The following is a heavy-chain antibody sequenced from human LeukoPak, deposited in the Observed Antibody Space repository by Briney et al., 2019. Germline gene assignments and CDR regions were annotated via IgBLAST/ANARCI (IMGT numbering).Heavy chain of an antibody. CDR1: GFTFSGYS. CDR3: ARGLVATRRGYQYYMDV. D-gene: IGHD5-12*01. J-gene: IGHJ6*03. V-gene: IGHV3-21*01. CDR2: ISSSSSYI. Sequence: GGSLRLSCAASGFTFSGYSMNWVRQAPGKGLEWVSSISSSSSYIYYADSVKGRFTISRDNAKNSLYLQMNSLRVEDTAVYYCARGLVATRRGYQYYMDVWGKGTTVTVSS.